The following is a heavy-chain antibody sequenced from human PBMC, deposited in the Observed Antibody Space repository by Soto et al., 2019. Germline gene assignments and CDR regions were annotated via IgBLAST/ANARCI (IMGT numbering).Heavy chain of an antibody. V-gene: IGHV4-34*01. CDR1: GGSVNGYY. D-gene: IGHD3-3*01. CDR3: ATRITVFGLLIPPFDP. Sequence: PSETLSLTCAVYGGSVNGYYWNWIRQPPGKGLEWIGEINHTGGTHYNPSFKSRVTMSVDTSKNQFSLRLSSVTAADTAIYYCATRITVFGLLIPPFDPWGQGTQVTVSS. CDR2: INHTGGT. J-gene: IGHJ5*02.